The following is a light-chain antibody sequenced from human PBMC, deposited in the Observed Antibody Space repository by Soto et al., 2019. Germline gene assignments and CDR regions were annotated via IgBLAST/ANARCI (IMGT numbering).Light chain of an antibody. CDR2: DAS. V-gene: IGKV3-11*01. CDR3: QQRHMCPIT. CDR1: QSVSSY. Sequence: IVLIQNPRNISLYGGGRATLSCRASQSVSSYLAWYQQKPGQAPRLLIYDASNRATGIPARFSGSGSGTDFTLAIRTLEPEDSAVYYCQQRHMCPITLGQGTRLEIK. J-gene: IGKJ5*01.